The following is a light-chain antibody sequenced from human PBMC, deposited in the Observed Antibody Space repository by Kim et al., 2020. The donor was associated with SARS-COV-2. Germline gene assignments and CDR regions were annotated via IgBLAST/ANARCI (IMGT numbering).Light chain of an antibody. CDR1: HRISNN. CDR2: GAT. J-gene: IGKJ1*01. CDR3: QQYENWPPWT. Sequence: EIVMTQSPATLSVSPGETATLSCRASHRISNNLAWSQHKPGQPPRLLISGATTRASGIPGRFSGSGSGTEFTLTISSLQSEDFAVYFCQQYENWPPWTFGQGTKVDIK. V-gene: IGKV3-15*01.